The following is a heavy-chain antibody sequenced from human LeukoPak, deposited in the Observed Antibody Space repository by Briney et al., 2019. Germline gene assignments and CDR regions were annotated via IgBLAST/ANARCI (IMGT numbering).Heavy chain of an antibody. Sequence: ALVKVSCKTSGYTFTNFDINWVRQATGQGLEWMGWMSPNTGYTGYAQKFQGRVTMTRDISINTAYMELSSLRSEDTAIYYCASNPPRTGDFYYWGQGALVTVSS. CDR3: ASNPPRTGDFYY. J-gene: IGHJ4*02. CDR1: GYTFTNFD. D-gene: IGHD7-27*01. V-gene: IGHV1-8*01. CDR2: MSPNTGYT.